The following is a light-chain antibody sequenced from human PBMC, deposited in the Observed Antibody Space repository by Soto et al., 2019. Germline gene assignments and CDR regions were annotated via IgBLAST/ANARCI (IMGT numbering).Light chain of an antibody. J-gene: IGKJ3*01. V-gene: IGKV1-39*01. Sequence: DIPMTQSPSSLSASVGDRVTITCRASQSISSYLNWYQQKPGRAPNLLIYSASSLQSGVPSRFSGSGSGTDFTLTISSLQPEDSATYYCQQSYSTLFTFGPGTKVEI. CDR3: QQSYSTLFT. CDR1: QSISSY. CDR2: SAS.